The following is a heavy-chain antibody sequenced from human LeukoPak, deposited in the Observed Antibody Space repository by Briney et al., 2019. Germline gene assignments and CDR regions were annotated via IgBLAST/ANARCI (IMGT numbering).Heavy chain of an antibody. CDR1: GYTFTNYY. CDR3: SRRYCSSTSCNPYFFDY. V-gene: IGHV5-51*01. CDR2: ISPGDSDA. Sequence: GESLKISCKGSGYTFTNYYIGWVRQTPGKGLEWMGIISPGDSDARYSPSFQGQVTISADKSISTAYLRWSSLKASDTAMYYCSRRYCSSTSCNPYFFDYWGQGTLVTVSS. D-gene: IGHD2-2*01. J-gene: IGHJ4*02.